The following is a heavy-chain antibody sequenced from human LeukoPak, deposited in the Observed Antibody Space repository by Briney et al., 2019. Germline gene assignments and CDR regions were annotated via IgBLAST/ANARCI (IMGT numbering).Heavy chain of an antibody. V-gene: IGHV5-51*01. Sequence: PGESLKISCKGSGYSFTSYWIGWVRQMPGKGLEWMGIIYPGDSDTRYSPSFQGRVTISADKSISTAYLQWSSLKASDTAMYYCARLVGGGSYRTYYYGMDVWGQGTTVTVSS. D-gene: IGHD1-26*01. CDR3: ARLVGGGSYRTYYYGMDV. J-gene: IGHJ6*02. CDR1: GYSFTSYW. CDR2: IYPGDSDT.